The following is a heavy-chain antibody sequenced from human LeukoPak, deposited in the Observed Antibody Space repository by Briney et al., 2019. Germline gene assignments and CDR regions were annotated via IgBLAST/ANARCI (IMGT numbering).Heavy chain of an antibody. CDR1: GYTFTSYD. Sequence: SVKVSCKASGYTFTSYDINRVRQATGQGLEWVGWMYPNSDNTGYAEKFQGRVTMTRNTSISTAYMELSSLRSEDTAVYYCARVRSVGATPLVVRDAFDIWGQGTVVTVSS. D-gene: IGHD1-26*01. CDR2: MYPNSDNT. CDR3: ARVRSVGATPLVVRDAFDI. V-gene: IGHV1-8*01. J-gene: IGHJ3*02.